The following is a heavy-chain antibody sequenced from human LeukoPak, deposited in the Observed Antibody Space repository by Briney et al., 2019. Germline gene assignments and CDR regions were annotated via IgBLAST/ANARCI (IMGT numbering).Heavy chain of an antibody. CDR3: ARDWYHAFDF. Sequence: GGSLRLSCAASGFTFSNTWMNWVRQAPGKGLEWVGRIKSKTDGGTTDYAAPVKGRFTISRGDSKDTLYLQMNSLRTEDTALYYCARDWYHAFDFWGQGTMVTVSS. J-gene: IGHJ3*01. D-gene: IGHD3-9*01. CDR1: GFTFSNTW. V-gene: IGHV3-15*07. CDR2: IKSKTDGGTT.